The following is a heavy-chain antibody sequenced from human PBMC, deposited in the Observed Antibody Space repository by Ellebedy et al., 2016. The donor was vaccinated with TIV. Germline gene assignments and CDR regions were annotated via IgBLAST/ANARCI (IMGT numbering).Heavy chain of an antibody. V-gene: IGHV1-69*13. CDR2: IIPIFGTA. CDR1: GGTFSSYA. Sequence: SVKVSCXASGGTFSSYAISWVRQAPGQGLEWMGGIIPIFGTANYAQKFQGRVTITADESTSTAYMELSSLRSEDTAVYYCARAVTGIRAFDIWGQGTMVTVSS. J-gene: IGHJ3*02. CDR3: ARAVTGIRAFDI. D-gene: IGHD2-21*02.